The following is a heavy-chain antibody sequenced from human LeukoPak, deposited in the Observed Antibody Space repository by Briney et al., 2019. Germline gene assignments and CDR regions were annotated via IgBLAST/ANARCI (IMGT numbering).Heavy chain of an antibody. V-gene: IGHV4-34*01. D-gene: IGHD6-6*01. Sequence: NSSETLSLTCTVSGGSISSYYWSWIRQPPGKGLEWIGEINHSGSTNYNPSLKSRVTISVDTSKNQFSLKLSSVTAADTAVYYCARGLFGYSSSWGQGTLVAVSS. CDR1: GGSISSYY. J-gene: IGHJ4*02. CDR3: ARGLFGYSSS. CDR2: INHSGST.